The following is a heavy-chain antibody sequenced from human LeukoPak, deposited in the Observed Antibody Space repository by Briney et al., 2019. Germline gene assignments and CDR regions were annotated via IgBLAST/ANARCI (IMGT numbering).Heavy chain of an antibody. V-gene: IGHV5-51*01. CDR2: IYPGESDT. CDR3: ARLTEIQVAGVNWFDP. CDR1: GYRFFNHW. D-gene: IGHD5-18*01. Sequence: GESLKISCKGSGYRFFNHWSGWVRQMPGKGLEWMGSIYPGESDTRYSPSFQGQVTISADKSISTAYLQWSSLKASDTAVYYCARLTEIQVAGVNWFDPWGQGTLVTVSS. J-gene: IGHJ5*02.